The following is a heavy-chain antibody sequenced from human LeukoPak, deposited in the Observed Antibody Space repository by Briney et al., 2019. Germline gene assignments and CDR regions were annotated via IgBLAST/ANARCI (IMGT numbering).Heavy chain of an antibody. D-gene: IGHD6-13*01. V-gene: IGHV4-34*01. CDR2: INHSGNT. J-gene: IGHJ4*02. Sequence: PSETLSLTRAVYGESFSSHYWSWIRQPPGKGLEWIGEINHSGNTNYNPSLKSRVTISVDTSKNQFSLKLSSVTAADTAVYYCARDPGAAAGFFDYWGQGTLVTVSS. CDR1: GESFSSHY. CDR3: ARDPGAAAGFFDY.